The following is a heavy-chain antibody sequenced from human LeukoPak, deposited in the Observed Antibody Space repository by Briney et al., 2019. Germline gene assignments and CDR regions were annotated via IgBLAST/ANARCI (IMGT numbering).Heavy chain of an antibody. CDR1: GFTFRGFW. D-gene: IGHD6-6*01. CDR2: INSDGSEG. CDR3: ARSSYSSSSSV. J-gene: IGHJ3*01. Sequence: GGSLRLSCAVPGFTFRGFWLIWSGKAPGKGLEWVASINSDGSEGYYADVVKGRFTISRDNAKNSLYLQINSLRAEDTAVYYCARSSYSSSSSVWGQGTMVTVSS. V-gene: IGHV3-7*03.